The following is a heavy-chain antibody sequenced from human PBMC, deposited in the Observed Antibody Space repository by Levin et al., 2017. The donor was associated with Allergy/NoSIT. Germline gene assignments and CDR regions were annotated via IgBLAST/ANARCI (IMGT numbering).Heavy chain of an antibody. D-gene: IGHD3-3*01. CDR1: GFTVSSNY. J-gene: IGHJ5*02. CDR3: ARDSYQGRWSGPYRGGFDP. Sequence: GGSLRLSCAASGFTVSSNYMSWVRQAPGKGLEWVSVIYSGGSTYYADSVKGRFTISRDNSKNTLYLQMNSLRAEDTAVYYCARDSYQGRWSGPYRGGFDPWGQGTLVTVSS. V-gene: IGHV3-66*01. CDR2: IYSGGST.